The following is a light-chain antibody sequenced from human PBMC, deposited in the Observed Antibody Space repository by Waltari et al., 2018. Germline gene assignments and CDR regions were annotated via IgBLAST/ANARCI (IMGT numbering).Light chain of an antibody. Sequence: EIVLTQSPGTLSLSPGERATLSCRASPTVRTTYLAWYQQKPGQAPTLPIYGASSRATGIPDRFSGSGSGTDFSLTISSLEPEDFAVYYCQQYDISPLTFGGGTKVEIK. J-gene: IGKJ4*01. CDR1: PTVRTTY. CDR2: GAS. CDR3: QQYDISPLT. V-gene: IGKV3-20*01.